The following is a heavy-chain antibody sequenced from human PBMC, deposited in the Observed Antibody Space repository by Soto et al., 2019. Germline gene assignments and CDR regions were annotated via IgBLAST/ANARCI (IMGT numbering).Heavy chain of an antibody. CDR1: GFTFSSYSM. D-gene: IGHD5-18*01. CDR2: IYHSGST. J-gene: IGHJ4*02. V-gene: IGHV4-4*02. CDR3: ARATGMAPFDY. Sequence: GSLRLSCAASGFTFSSYSMNWVRQAPGKGLEWIGEIYHSGSTNYNPSLKSRVTISVDKSKNQFSLKMSSVTAADTAVYYCARATGMAPFDYWGQGTLVTVSS.